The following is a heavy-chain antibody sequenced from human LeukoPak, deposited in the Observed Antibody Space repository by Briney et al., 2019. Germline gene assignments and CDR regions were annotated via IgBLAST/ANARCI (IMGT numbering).Heavy chain of an antibody. D-gene: IGHD3-22*01. CDR3: ARAPSEIGGYYPEYFRH. Sequence: GGSLRLSCAASGFTFSSYAMSWVRQAPGKGLVWVSRIKSDGSTNYADSVKGRFTISRDNANNTLSLQMNSLRPEDTGVYYCARAPSEIGGYYPEYFRHWGQGTLVTVSS. CDR2: IKSDGST. V-gene: IGHV3-74*01. CDR1: GFTFSSYA. J-gene: IGHJ1*01.